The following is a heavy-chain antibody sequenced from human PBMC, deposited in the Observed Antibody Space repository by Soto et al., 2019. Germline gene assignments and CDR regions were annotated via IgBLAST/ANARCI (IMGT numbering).Heavy chain of an antibody. CDR3: ARASRTGVGTTSY. D-gene: IGHD1-26*01. V-gene: IGHV1-18*01. J-gene: IGHJ4*02. CDR1: GYIFSNYG. CDR2: ISAYNGER. Sequence: ASVKVSCKASGYIFSNYGINWMRQAPGQGLEWMGWISAYNGERKYAQKFQGRVSMTTDTSTNTAYLELGSLRSDDTAVYYCARASRTGVGTTSYWGQGTLVTVSS.